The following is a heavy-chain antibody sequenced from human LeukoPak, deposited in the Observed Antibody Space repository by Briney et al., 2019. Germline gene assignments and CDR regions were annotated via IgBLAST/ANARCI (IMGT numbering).Heavy chain of an antibody. CDR2: IYYSGSN. J-gene: IGHJ3*02. D-gene: IGHD3-22*01. CDR3: ARDSSGRSDAFDI. CDR1: CGSMCSVGYF. Sequence: SETLSLTRTVSCGSMCSVGYFWSWTRQHPGEGLGWNRYIYYSGSNYDNPSLKSRVTISVDKSKNQLSLKLSSVTAADTAVYYCARDSSGRSDAFDIWGQGTMVTVSS. V-gene: IGHV4-31*03.